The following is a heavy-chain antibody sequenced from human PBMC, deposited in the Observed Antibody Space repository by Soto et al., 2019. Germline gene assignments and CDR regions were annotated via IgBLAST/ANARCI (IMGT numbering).Heavy chain of an antibody. Sequence: QVQLVESGGGVVQPGRSLRLSCAASGFTFSSYAMHWVRQAPGKGLEWVAVISYDGSNKYYADSVKGRFTISRDNSKNTLYLQMNSLRAEDTAVYYCARVAVADPYYYYYGMDVWGQGTTVTVSS. V-gene: IGHV3-30-3*01. CDR3: ARVAVADPYYYYYGMDV. CDR2: ISYDGSNK. J-gene: IGHJ6*02. CDR1: GFTFSSYA. D-gene: IGHD6-19*01.